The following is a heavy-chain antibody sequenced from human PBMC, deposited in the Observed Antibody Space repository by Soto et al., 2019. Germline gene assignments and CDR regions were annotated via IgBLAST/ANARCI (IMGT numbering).Heavy chain of an antibody. V-gene: IGHV4-4*02. CDR1: GDSMTSSNW. J-gene: IGHJ4*02. CDR2: AHHSGRT. CDR3: ARSEATALDY. Sequence: QVQLLESGPGLLKPSGTLSLTCTVSGDSMTSSNWWNWVRQPPGKGLEWIGEAHHSGRTNYNPSLKSRGTISVDRSQSHFSLQLTSVTAADTAVYYCARSEATALDYWGQGTLVTVSS.